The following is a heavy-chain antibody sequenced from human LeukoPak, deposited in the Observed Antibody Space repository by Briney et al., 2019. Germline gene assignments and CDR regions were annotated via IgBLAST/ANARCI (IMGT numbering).Heavy chain of an antibody. D-gene: IGHD6-13*01. Sequence: SETLSLTCTVSGASIRSYYWSWIRQSAGKGLEWIGRVVPSGSTDYNPSLKSRVTMSVDTSKNQSSLKLNSVTAADTAVYYCAKEGAAPGPDFDYWGQGSLVIASS. CDR3: AKEGAAPGPDFDY. CDR2: VVPSGST. CDR1: GASIRSYY. J-gene: IGHJ4*02. V-gene: IGHV4-4*07.